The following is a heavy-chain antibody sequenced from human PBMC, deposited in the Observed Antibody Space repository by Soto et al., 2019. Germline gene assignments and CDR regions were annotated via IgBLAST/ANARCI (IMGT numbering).Heavy chain of an antibody. D-gene: IGHD2-21*02. J-gene: IGHJ3*02. V-gene: IGHV3-21*01. Sequence: PVVSLRLSCVASGYMFTKATMNWVRQAPGKGLEWVSSITSASDYIFYADSVKGRFTISRDNANNSLYLQMNSLRAEDTAVYYCAMVGTGCHSSLHICCQGPTVTAS. CDR2: ITSASDYI. CDR3: AMVGTGCHSSLHI. CDR1: GYMFTKAT.